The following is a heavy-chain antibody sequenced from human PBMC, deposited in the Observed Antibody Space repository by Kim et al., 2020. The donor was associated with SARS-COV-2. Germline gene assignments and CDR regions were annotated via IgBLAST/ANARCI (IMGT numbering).Heavy chain of an antibody. Sequence: YADSVKGRFTISRDNSKNTLYLQMNSLRAEDTAVYYCARGDYYDSSGFFYWGQGTLVTVSS. CDR3: ARGDYYDSSGFFY. D-gene: IGHD3-22*01. V-gene: IGHV3-53*01. J-gene: IGHJ4*02.